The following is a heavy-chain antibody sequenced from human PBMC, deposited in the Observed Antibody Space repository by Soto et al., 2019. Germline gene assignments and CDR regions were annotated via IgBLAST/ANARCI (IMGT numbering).Heavy chain of an antibody. J-gene: IGHJ5*02. CDR1: GGSVSTTTYY. V-gene: IGHV4-39*01. CDR2: IYYTGTT. D-gene: IGHD2-2*01. Sequence: QLQLQESGPGLMKPSETLSLTCTVSGGSVSTTTYYWGWIRQPLGKGLEWIGSIYYTGTTYYNPSLKSRVTISVDTSKHRFSLKLSSVTAADTAVYYCARHTWGRQRGWFDPWGQGTLVTVSS. CDR3: ARHTWGRQRGWFDP.